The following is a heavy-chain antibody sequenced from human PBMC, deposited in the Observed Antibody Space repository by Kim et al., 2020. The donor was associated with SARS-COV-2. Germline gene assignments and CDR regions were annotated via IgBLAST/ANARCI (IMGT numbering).Heavy chain of an antibody. Sequence: YAASVKGRFTSSSDNAKTSLYLQMNSLRAEDTAVYYCARDQVTHYYYMDVWGKGTTVTVSS. J-gene: IGHJ6*03. CDR3: ARDQVTHYYYMDV. D-gene: IGHD4-4*01. V-gene: IGHV3-11*01.